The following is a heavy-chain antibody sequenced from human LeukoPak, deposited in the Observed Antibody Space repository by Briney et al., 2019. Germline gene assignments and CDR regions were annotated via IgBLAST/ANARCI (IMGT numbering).Heavy chain of an antibody. CDR3: ARAPIPRLSRYYDSSGYYSHYFDY. J-gene: IGHJ4*02. CDR2: IYHSGST. V-gene: IGHV4-38-2*02. D-gene: IGHD3-22*01. CDR1: GYSISSGYY. Sequence: SETLSLTCTVSGYSISSGYYWGWIRQPPGKGLEWIGSIYHSGSTYYNPSLKSRVTISVDTSKNQFSLKLSSVTAADTAVYYCARAPIPRLSRYYDSSGYYSHYFDYWGQGTLVTVSS.